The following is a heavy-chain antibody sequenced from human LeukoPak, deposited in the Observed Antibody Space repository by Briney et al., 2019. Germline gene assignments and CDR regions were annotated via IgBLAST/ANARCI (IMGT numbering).Heavy chain of an antibody. CDR3: AKDIAYSGYGYGMDV. J-gene: IGHJ6*02. V-gene: IGHV3-9*01. Sequence: GGSLRLPCAASGFTFDDYAMHWVRQAPGKGLEWVSGISWNSGSIGYADSVKGRFTISRDNAKKSLYLQMNSLRAEDTALYYCAKDIAYSGYGYGMDVWGQGTTVTVSS. CDR1: GFTFDDYA. D-gene: IGHD5-12*01. CDR2: ISWNSGSI.